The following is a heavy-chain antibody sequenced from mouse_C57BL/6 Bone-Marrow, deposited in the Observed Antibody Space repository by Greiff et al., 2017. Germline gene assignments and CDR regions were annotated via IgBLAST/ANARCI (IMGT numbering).Heavy chain of an antibody. V-gene: IGHV6-3*01. Sequence: DVKLVESGGGLVQPGGSMKLSCVASGFTFSNYWMNWVRQSPEKGLEWVAQIRLKSDNDATHYAESVKGRFTISRDDSKSSVYLQMNNLRAESTGIDFCSAGCPHYFDYWGQGTTLTVSS. J-gene: IGHJ2*01. CDR1: GFTFSNYW. CDR2: IRLKSDNDAT. CDR3: SAGCPHYFDY.